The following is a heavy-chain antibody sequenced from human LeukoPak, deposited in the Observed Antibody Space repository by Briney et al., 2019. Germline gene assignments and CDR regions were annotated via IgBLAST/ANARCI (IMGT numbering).Heavy chain of an antibody. V-gene: IGHV3-9*01. Sequence: PGGSLRLSCAASGFTFDDYAMHWVRQAPGKGLEWVSGISWNSGSIGYADSVKGRFTISRDNSKNSLYLQMISLRTEDTALYYCAKAMATSLNDASDIWGQGTMVTVSS. J-gene: IGHJ3*02. D-gene: IGHD5-24*01. CDR1: GFTFDDYA. CDR2: ISWNSGSI. CDR3: AKAMATSLNDASDI.